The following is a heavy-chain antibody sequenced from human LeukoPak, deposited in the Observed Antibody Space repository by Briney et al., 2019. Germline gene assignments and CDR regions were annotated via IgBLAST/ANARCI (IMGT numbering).Heavy chain of an antibody. CDR1: GFTFSSYW. J-gene: IGHJ4*02. V-gene: IGHV3-7*01. Sequence: PGGSLRLSCAASGFTFSSYWMSWGRQAPGKGLEWVANIKQDGSEKYYVDSVKGRFTISRDNAKNSLYLQMNSLRAEDTAVYYCARGSRYYDSSGTEGGADYWGQGTLVTVSS. CDR3: ARGSRYYDSSGTEGGADY. D-gene: IGHD3-22*01. CDR2: IKQDGSEK.